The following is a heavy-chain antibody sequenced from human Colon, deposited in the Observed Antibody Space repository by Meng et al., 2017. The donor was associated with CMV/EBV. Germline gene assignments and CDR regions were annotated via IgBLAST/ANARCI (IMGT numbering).Heavy chain of an antibody. CDR3: ATHILGARGGFGY. CDR1: GNTFSTYP. V-gene: IGHV3-23*01. D-gene: IGHD1-26*01. Sequence: EVQLLESGGGFVQPGGSLRLSCEGSGNTFSTYPMSWVRQAPGKGLEWVSALTSSGDSTFYKDSVKGRFSSSRDNSKNTLYLDMSSLRVDDTAVYYCATHILGARGGFGYWGQGTLVTVSS. CDR2: LTSSGDST. J-gene: IGHJ4*02.